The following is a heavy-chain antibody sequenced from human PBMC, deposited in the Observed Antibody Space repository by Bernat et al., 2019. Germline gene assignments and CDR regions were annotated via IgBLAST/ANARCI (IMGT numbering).Heavy chain of an antibody. Sequence: QVQLQESGPGLVKPSQTLSLTCTVSGVSISSGGYYWSWIRQHPGKGLEWIGYIYYSGSTYYNPSLKSRVTISVDTSKNQFSLKLSSVTAADTAVYYCARSRYMDGGYGMDVWGQGTTVTVSS. CDR2: IYYSGST. J-gene: IGHJ6*02. CDR3: ARSRYMDGGYGMDV. D-gene: IGHD3-16*01. V-gene: IGHV4-31*03. CDR1: GVSISSGGYY.